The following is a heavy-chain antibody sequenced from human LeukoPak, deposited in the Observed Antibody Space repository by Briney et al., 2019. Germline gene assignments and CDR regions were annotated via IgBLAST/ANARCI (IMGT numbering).Heavy chain of an antibody. D-gene: IGHD2-15*01. CDR3: ARVGWPDYFDY. CDR1: GFTFSSYA. CDR2: IDSGGGST. J-gene: IGHJ4*02. V-gene: IGHV3-23*01. Sequence: VGSLRLSCVASGFTFSSYAMSWVRQAPGKGLEWVATIDSGGGSTHYADSVKGRFTISRDSSKNTLYLQMNSLRAEDTAVYYCARVGWPDYFDYWGQGTLVTVSS.